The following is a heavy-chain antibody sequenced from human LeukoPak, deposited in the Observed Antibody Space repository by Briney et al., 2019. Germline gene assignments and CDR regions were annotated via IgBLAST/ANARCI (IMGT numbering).Heavy chain of an antibody. CDR2: IYYSGST. D-gene: IGHD1-26*01. J-gene: IGHJ6*02. Sequence: SETLSLTCTVSGGSISSGDYYWSWIRQPPGKGLEWIGYIYYSGSTYYNPSLKGRVTISVDTSKNQFSLKLSSVTAADTAVYYCARSRDTTNYYGMDVWGQGTTVTVSS. CDR1: GGSISSGDYY. CDR3: ARSRDTTNYYGMDV. V-gene: IGHV4-30-4*01.